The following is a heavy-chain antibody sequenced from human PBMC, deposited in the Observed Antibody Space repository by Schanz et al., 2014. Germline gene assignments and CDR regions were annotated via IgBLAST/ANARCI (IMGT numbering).Heavy chain of an antibody. J-gene: IGHJ5*02. CDR2: FIPILDVG. CDR1: GGTFSSFG. V-gene: IGHV1-69*09. Sequence: QVQLVQSGAEVKKPGSSVKVSCKASGGTFSSFGINWVRQARGQGLEWVGRFIPILDVGNYAQRFQGRVTITADKSSDTAYMELSSLRSEDTAVYYCAREVGLYDRGWFDPWGQGTLVTVSS. CDR3: AREVGLYDRGWFDP. D-gene: IGHD3-22*01.